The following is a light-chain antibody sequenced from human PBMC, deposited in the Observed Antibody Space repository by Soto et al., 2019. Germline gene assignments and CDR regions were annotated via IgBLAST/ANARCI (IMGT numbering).Light chain of an antibody. J-gene: IGKJ1*01. CDR3: QQYNNWPRS. CDR2: GAS. V-gene: IGKV3-15*01. Sequence: EIVMTQSPATLSVSPGERATLSCRASQSIGRNLAWYQHKPGQAPRLLIYGASTGTTDNPTRFSASGSGTEFILTISSLQSEDFAVYYCQQYNNWPRSFGQGTKVEV. CDR1: QSIGRN.